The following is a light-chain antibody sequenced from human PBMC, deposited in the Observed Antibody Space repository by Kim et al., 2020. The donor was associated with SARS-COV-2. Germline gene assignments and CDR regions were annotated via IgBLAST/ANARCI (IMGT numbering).Light chain of an antibody. CDR1: QSVSSF. CDR2: HAY. V-gene: IGKV3-11*01. J-gene: IGKJ4*01. CDR3: QPRSNWPLT. Sequence: MPPGERATLSCRASQSVSSFFSWYQPKPGQAPRLLIFHAYTRATGIPARFSGSGSGTHFTLTISRLEPEDFAVSFCQPRSNWPLTFGGGTKVDIK.